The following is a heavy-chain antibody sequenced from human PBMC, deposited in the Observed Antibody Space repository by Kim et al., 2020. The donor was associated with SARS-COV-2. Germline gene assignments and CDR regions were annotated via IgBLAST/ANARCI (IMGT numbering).Heavy chain of an antibody. CDR1: GYTFTSYG. Sequence: ASVKVSCKASGYTFTSYGISGVRQAPGQGLEWMGWISAYNGNTNYAQKLQGRVTMTIDTSTSTAYMELRSLRSDDTAVYYCARDGGSGGDYIQYYYYGMDVWGQGTTVTVSS. CDR2: ISAYNGNT. V-gene: IGHV1-18*01. J-gene: IGHJ6*02. CDR3: ARDGGSGGDYIQYYYYGMDV. D-gene: IGHD3-10*01.